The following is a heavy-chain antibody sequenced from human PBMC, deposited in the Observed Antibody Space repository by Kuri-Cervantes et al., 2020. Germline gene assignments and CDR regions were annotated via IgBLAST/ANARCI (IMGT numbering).Heavy chain of an antibody. CDR3: ARDERGYSGYVSDY. D-gene: IGHD5-12*01. Sequence: GSLRLSCTVSGGSISSYYWSWIRQPAGKGLEWIGRIYTSGSTNYNPSLKSRVTMSVDTSKNQFSLKLSSVTAADTAVYYCARDERGYSGYVSDYWGQGTLVTVSS. CDR1: GGSISSYY. CDR2: IYTSGST. J-gene: IGHJ4*02. V-gene: IGHV4-4*07.